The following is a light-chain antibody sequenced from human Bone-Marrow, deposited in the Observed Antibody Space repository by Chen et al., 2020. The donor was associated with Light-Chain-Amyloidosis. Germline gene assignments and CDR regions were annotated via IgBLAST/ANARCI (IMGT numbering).Light chain of an antibody. CDR3: SSFTSRSSYG. CDR2: PVS. V-gene: IGLV2-14*01. CDR1: SGDDGTYNY. Sequence: QSALTQPASVSGSTGQSITITCPGTSGDDGTYNYVSWYQQHPGKAPKVMIYPVSNRPSWVSNPFSGSNSGNPASLTIAGLQAADQSDSYCSSFTSRSSYGFGPGTKVTVL. J-gene: IGLJ1*01.